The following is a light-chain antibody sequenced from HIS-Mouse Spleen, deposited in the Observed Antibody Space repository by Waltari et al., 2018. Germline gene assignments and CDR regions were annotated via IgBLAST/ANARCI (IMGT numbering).Light chain of an antibody. CDR1: SGDVGCYKY. Sequence: QAAPTPPASGSASPGQSTPLSCTGTSGDVGCYKYAYWYQQHPGKAPKLMIYDVSNRPSGVSNRFSGSKSGNTASLTISGLQAEDEADYYCSSYASSSPVVFGGGTKLTVL. V-gene: IGLV2-14*03. CDR3: SSYASSSPVV. CDR2: DVS. J-gene: IGLJ2*01.